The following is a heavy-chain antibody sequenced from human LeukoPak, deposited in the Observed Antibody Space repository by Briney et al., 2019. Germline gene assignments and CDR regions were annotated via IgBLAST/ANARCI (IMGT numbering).Heavy chain of an antibody. V-gene: IGHV1-2*02. CDR2: INPNSGGT. CDR1: GYTFTGYY. J-gene: IGHJ3*02. Sequence: GASVKISCKASGYTFTGYYMHWVRQAPGQGLEWMGWINPNSGGTNYAQKFQGRVTMTWDTSISTAYMELSRLRSDDTAVYYCATDRRVLRYFDYIPLDAFDIWGQGTMVTVSS. D-gene: IGHD3-9*01. CDR3: ATDRRVLRYFDYIPLDAFDI.